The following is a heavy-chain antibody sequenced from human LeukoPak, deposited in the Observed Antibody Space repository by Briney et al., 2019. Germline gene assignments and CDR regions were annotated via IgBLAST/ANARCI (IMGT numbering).Heavy chain of an antibody. Sequence: ASVKVSCKASGYTFTGYYIHWVRQAPGQGLEWMGWINPNTGGTNYAQKFQGRVTMTRDTSISTAYMELSRLRSDDTAVYYCARDGSSSWPMLIDYYMDVWGKGTTVTVSS. CDR3: ARDGSSSWPMLIDYYMDV. CDR1: GYTFTGYY. V-gene: IGHV1-2*02. D-gene: IGHD6-13*01. CDR2: INPNTGGT. J-gene: IGHJ6*03.